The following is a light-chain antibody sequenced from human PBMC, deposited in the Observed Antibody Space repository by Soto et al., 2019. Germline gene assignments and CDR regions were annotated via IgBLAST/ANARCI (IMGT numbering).Light chain of an antibody. CDR3: QQHSSYSPT. CDR1: QSISSW. J-gene: IGKJ1*01. V-gene: IGKV1-5*01. Sequence: DIQMTQSPSTLSASVGDRVTITCRASQSISSWLAWYQQKPGKAPKLLIFDASRLESGVPSRFSGSGSGTEFTLTISSLQPDDFASYYCQQHSSYSPTLGQGTKVDIK. CDR2: DAS.